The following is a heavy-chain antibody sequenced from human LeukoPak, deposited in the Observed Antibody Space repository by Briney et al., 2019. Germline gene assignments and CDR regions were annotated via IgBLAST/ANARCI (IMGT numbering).Heavy chain of an antibody. CDR1: GGSISSYY. D-gene: IGHD6-6*01. J-gene: IGHJ3*02. CDR2: IYTSGST. Sequence: PSETLSLTCTVSGGSISSYYWSWIRQPAGKGLEWIGRIYTSGSTNYNPSLKSRVTMSVDTSKNQFSLKLSSVTAADTAVYYCAAGIAARSDDAFDIWGQGTMVTVSS. V-gene: IGHV4-4*07. CDR3: AAGIAARSDDAFDI.